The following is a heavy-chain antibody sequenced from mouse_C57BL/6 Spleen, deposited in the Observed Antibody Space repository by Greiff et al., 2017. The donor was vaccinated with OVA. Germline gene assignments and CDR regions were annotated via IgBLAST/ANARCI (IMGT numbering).Heavy chain of an antibody. V-gene: IGHV14-3*01. Sequence: VQLQQSVAELVRPGASVKLSCTASGFNFKNTYMHWVKQRPEQGLEWIGRIDPANGNTKYAPKFQGKATITADTSSNTAYLQLSSLTSEDTAIYYCARENYYGSSYDYFDYWGQGTTLTVSS. CDR2: IDPANGNT. J-gene: IGHJ2*01. CDR3: ARENYYGSSYDYFDY. CDR1: GFNFKNTY. D-gene: IGHD1-1*01.